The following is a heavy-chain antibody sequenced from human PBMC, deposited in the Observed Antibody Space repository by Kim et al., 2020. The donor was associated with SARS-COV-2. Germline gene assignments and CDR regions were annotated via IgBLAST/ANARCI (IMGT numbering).Heavy chain of an antibody. V-gene: IGHV3-30-3*01. Sequence: GGSLRLSCAASGLTFDNSAMNWVRQAPGKGLEWVAVISFDGRNKAYADSVQGRFTISRDNSKSTLHLQMSSLRAEDTAIYYCARGNYYEWDSRSDYCNGLDVWGQETTVTVS. D-gene: IGHD3-22*01. CDR2: ISFDGRNK. CDR3: ARGNYYEWDSRSDYCNGLDV. J-gene: IGHJ6*02. CDR1: GLTFDNSA.